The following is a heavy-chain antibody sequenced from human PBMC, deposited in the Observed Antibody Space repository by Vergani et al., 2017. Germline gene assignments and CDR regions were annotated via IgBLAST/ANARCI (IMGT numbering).Heavy chain of an antibody. J-gene: IGHJ4*02. Sequence: QVQLQQWGAGLLKPSETLSLTCAVYGGSFSGYYWSWIRQPPGKGLEWIGEINHSGSTNYNPSLKSRVTISVDTSKNQFSLKLSSVTAADTAVYYCAKAVGFRTAHPVDYWGQGTLVTVSS. CDR1: GGSFSGYY. V-gene: IGHV4-34*01. CDR2: INHSGST. D-gene: IGHD3/OR15-3a*01. CDR3: AKAVGFRTAHPVDY.